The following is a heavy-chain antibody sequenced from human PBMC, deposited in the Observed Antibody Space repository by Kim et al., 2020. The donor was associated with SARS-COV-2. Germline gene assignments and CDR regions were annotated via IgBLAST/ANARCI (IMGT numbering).Heavy chain of an antibody. J-gene: IGHJ4*02. CDR3: ANDRRGDVECFGDGLDY. Sequence: GGSLRLSCAASGFTFSSYSMNWVRQAPGKGLEWVSSISSSSSYTYYADSVKGRFTISRDNAKNSLYLQMNSLRAEDTAVYYCANDRRGDVECFGDGLDYWGQGTLVTVSS. V-gene: IGHV3-21*01. CDR2: ISSSSSYT. D-gene: IGHD3-22*01. CDR1: GFTFSSYS.